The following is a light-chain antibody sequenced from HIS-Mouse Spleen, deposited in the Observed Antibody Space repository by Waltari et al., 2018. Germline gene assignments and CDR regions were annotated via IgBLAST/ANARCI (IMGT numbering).Light chain of an antibody. Sequence: QSALTQPASVSGSPGQSITISCTGTSSDVGSYNLVSWYQQHPGKAPKLMIYAGSKRPSGVSNRVSGSKSCNTASLTISGLQAEDEADYYCCSYAGSSTFEVFGGGTKLTVL. CDR2: AGS. CDR3: CSYAGSSTFEV. V-gene: IGLV2-23*03. J-gene: IGLJ2*01. CDR1: SSDVGSYNL.